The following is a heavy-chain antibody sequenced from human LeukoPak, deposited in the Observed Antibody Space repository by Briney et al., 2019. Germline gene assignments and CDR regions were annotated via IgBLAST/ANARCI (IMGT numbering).Heavy chain of an antibody. D-gene: IGHD6-25*01. CDR2: ISGSGGST. V-gene: IGHV3-23*01. J-gene: IGHJ4*02. Sequence: PPGGSLRLSCAASGFTFSSYSMNWVRQAPGKGLEWVSAISGSGGSTYYADSVKGRFTISRDNSKNTLYLQMNSLRAEDTAVYYCAKDSSPLPATGFDYWGQGTLVTVSS. CDR1: GFTFSSYS. CDR3: AKDSSPLPATGFDY.